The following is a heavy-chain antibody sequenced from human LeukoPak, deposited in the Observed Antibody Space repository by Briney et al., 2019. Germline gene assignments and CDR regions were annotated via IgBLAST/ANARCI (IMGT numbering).Heavy chain of an antibody. J-gene: IGHJ4*02. D-gene: IGHD1-26*01. V-gene: IGHV3-7*01. CDR3: ARDHRVAGATGSSDY. CDR2: IKQDGSEK. CDR1: GFTFSSYW. Sequence: PGGSLRLSCAASGFTFSSYWMSWVRQAPGKGLEWVAHIKQDGSEKHYVDSVKGRFTISRDNAKNSLYLQMNSLRAEDTAVYYCARDHRVAGATGSSDYWGQGTLVTVSS.